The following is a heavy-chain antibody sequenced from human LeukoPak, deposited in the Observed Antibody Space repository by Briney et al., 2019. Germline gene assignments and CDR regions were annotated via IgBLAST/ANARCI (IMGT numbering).Heavy chain of an antibody. CDR1: GFTFDDYA. CDR2: ISWNSGSI. Sequence: PGRSLRLSCAACGFTFDDYAMHWVRQAPGKGLEWVSGISWNSGSIGYADSVKGRFTISRDNAKNSLYLQMNSLRAEDTALYYCAKVLVGATTCFDYWGQGTLVTVSS. V-gene: IGHV3-9*01. CDR3: AKVLVGATTCFDY. D-gene: IGHD1-26*01. J-gene: IGHJ4*02.